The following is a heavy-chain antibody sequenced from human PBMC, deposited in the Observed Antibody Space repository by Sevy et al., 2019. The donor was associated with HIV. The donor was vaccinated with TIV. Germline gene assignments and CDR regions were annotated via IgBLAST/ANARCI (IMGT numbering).Heavy chain of an antibody. D-gene: IGHD1-7*01. CDR3: ATTGTTQLDY. V-gene: IGHV3-30*02. CDR1: GFTFSRFG. Sequence: GGSLRLSCAASGFTFSRFGMHWVRQAPGKGLEWVAFIRYDGGNKYYVDSVKGRFTISRDNSKNTLYLQMDALRAEDTAVYYCATTGTTQLDYWGQGTLVTVSS. J-gene: IGHJ4*02. CDR2: IRYDGGNK.